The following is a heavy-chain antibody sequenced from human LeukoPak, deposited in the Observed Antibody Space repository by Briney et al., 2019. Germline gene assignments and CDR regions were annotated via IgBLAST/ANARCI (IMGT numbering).Heavy chain of an antibody. CDR3: ARTEISGWSRPLDC. CDR1: GFTFSRYA. V-gene: IGHV3-30-3*01. D-gene: IGHD6-19*01. J-gene: IGHJ4*02. Sequence: GKSLRLSCAASGFTFSRYALHWVRQAPGKGLEWVAVISSDGSNKYYAGSVEGRFTISRDNYNNTLLLQMNSLRAEDTAVYYCARTEISGWSRPLDCWGQGTLVTVSS. CDR2: ISSDGSNK.